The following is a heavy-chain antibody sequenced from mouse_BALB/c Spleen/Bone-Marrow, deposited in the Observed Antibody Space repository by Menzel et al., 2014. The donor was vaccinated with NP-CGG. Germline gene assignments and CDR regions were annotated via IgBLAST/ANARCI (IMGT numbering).Heavy chain of an antibody. D-gene: IGHD2-1*01. V-gene: IGHV1-69*02. J-gene: IGHJ4*01. CDR3: ALIYYGNYDYAMDY. CDR1: GYTFTSYW. CDR2: IDPSDSYT. Sequence: QVQLQRSGAELVKPGASVKLSCKASGYTFTSYWMHWVKQRPGQGLEWIGEIDPSDSYTNYNQKFKGKATLTVDKSSSTAYMQLSSLTSEDSAVYYCALIYYGNYDYAMDYWGQGTSVTVSS.